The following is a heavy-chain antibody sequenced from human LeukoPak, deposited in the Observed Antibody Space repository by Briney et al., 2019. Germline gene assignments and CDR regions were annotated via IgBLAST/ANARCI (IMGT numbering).Heavy chain of an antibody. CDR1: GFTFSSYA. Sequence: PGGSLRLSCAASGFTFSSYAMHWVRQAPGKGLEWVALIPYDGSNKYYADSVKGRFTVSRDNSKNTLYLQMNSLRAEDTAVYYCAKDLLLGGLYYFDYWGQGTLVTVSS. CDR2: IPYDGSNK. CDR3: AKDLLLGGLYYFDY. J-gene: IGHJ4*02. D-gene: IGHD3-16*01. V-gene: IGHV3-30*04.